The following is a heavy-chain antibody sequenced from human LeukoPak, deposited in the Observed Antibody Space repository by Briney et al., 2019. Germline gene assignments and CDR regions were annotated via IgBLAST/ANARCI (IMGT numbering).Heavy chain of an antibody. CDR3: ARAGSGHYTY. J-gene: IGHJ4*02. CDR2: TYYRSKWFY. D-gene: IGHD3-10*01. Sequence: SQTLSLTCVISGDSVSANSVTWHWIRHSPPRGLKWLGSTYYRSKWFYDFAPSVRSRITINADTSKNQFSLHLNSVTPEDTAVYYCARAGSGHYTYWGQGTLVTVSS. CDR1: GDSVSANSVT. V-gene: IGHV6-1*01.